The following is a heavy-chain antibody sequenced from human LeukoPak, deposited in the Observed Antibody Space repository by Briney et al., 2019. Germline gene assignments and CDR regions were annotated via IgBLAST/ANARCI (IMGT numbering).Heavy chain of an antibody. CDR3: ARGRYDSSGYYSY. V-gene: IGHV1-8*03. Sequence: ASVTVSCTSSGYTFTIYDINWVRQAPGQGLEWMGWMNPDSGDTGYAQKFQGRVTVTRDTSISTAYMELSSLRSDDTAVYYCARGRYDSSGYYSYWGQGTLVTVSS. D-gene: IGHD3-22*01. CDR1: GYTFTIYD. CDR2: MNPDSGDT. J-gene: IGHJ4*02.